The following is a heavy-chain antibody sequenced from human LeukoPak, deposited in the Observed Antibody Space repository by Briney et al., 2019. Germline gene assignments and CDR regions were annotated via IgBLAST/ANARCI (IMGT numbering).Heavy chain of an antibody. CDR1: GYTFTGYY. D-gene: IGHD3-22*01. J-gene: IGHJ4*02. V-gene: IGHV1-2*02. Sequence: ASVKVSCKASGYTFTGYYMHWVRQAPGQGLEWMGWINPNSGGTNYAQKFQGRGTMTRDTSINTAYMELSRLRSDDTAVYYCARESYYYDSSGYDYWGQGTLVTVSS. CDR3: ARESYYYDSSGYDY. CDR2: INPNSGGT.